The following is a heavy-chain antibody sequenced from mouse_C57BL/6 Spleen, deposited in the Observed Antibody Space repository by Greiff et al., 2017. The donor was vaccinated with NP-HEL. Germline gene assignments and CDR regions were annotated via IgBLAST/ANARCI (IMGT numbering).Heavy chain of an antibody. Sequence: QVQLQQPGAELVKPGASVKLSCKASGYTFTSYWMHWVKQRPGQGLEWIGMIHPNSGSTNYNEKFKSKATLTVDKSSSTAYMQLSSLTSEDSAVYYCARGNGRIYAMDYWGQGTSVTVSS. CDR1: GYTFTSYW. CDR3: ARGNGRIYAMDY. V-gene: IGHV1-64*01. J-gene: IGHJ4*01. CDR2: IHPNSGST.